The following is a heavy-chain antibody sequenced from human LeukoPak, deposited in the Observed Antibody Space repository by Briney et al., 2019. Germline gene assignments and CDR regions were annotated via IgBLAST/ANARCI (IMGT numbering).Heavy chain of an antibody. CDR3: AKDSGIWSGYSIYYYYYYMDV. CDR2: IKSKTDGATI. V-gene: IGHV3-15*01. Sequence: GGSLRLSCAASGFTFSDAWMNWVRQAPGKGLEWVGRIKSKTDGATIDYAAPVKGRFTISRDDSKNTLYLQMNSLRAEDTAVYYCAKDSGIWSGYSIYYYYYYMDVWGKGTTVTVSS. CDR1: GFTFSDAW. D-gene: IGHD3-3*01. J-gene: IGHJ6*03.